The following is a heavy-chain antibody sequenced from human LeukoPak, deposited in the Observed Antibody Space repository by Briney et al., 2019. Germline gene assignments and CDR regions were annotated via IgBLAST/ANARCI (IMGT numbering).Heavy chain of an antibody. CDR2: IYYSGST. D-gene: IGHD6-19*01. CDR1: GGSISSYY. V-gene: IGHV4-59*01. J-gene: IGHJ3*02. CDR3: ARENDPFVAVAANDAFDI. Sequence: SETLSLTCTVSGGSISSYYWSWIRQPPGKGLEWLGYIYYSGSTNYNPSLKSRVTISVDTSKNQFSLKLSSVTAADTAVYYCARENDPFVAVAANDAFDIWGQGTMVTVSS.